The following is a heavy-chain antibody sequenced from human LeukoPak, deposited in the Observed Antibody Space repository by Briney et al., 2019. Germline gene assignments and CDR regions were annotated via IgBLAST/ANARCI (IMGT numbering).Heavy chain of an antibody. CDR3: ARDRLEYCSSTSCFLGIDY. D-gene: IGHD2-2*01. Sequence: PGSSLRLSCEASGFSFSSHGMHWVRQAPGKGLEWLALMSNDGDNKYYADSVKGRFTISRDNSKNTLYLQMNSLRAEDTAVYYCARDRLEYCSSTSCFLGIDYWGQGTLVTVSS. CDR1: GFSFSSHG. V-gene: IGHV3-30*03. J-gene: IGHJ4*02. CDR2: MSNDGDNK.